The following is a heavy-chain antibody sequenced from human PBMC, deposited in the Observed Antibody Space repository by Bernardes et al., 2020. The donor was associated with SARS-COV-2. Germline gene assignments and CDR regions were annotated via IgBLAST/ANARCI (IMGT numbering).Heavy chain of an antibody. CDR3: AHSTGSAYGAWWCDP. CDR2: IYWNDDK. J-gene: IGHJ5*02. D-gene: IGHD3-10*01. V-gene: IGHV2-5*01. Sequence: SGPTQVKPTQTLTLTCTFSGFSLSTSGVGVGWIRQPPGKALEWLALIYWNDDKRYSPSLKSRLTITKDTSKNQVVLTMTNMDPVDTATYYCAHSTGSAYGAWWCDPWGQGTLVTVSS. CDR1: GFSLSTSGVG.